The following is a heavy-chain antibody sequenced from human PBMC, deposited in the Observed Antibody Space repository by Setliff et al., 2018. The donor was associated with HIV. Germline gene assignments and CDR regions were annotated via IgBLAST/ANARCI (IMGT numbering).Heavy chain of an antibody. Sequence: PSETLSLTCTVSGGSFSSGIYYWSWIRQPAGKGLEWIGRIYTSGSTNYNPSLKSRVTISIDTSKNQFSLKVTSVTAADTAVYYCARGDGSTSNWYKGAFDFWGQGRMVTVSS. J-gene: IGHJ3*01. CDR1: GGSFSSGIYY. CDR2: IYTSGST. V-gene: IGHV4-61*02. D-gene: IGHD6-13*01. CDR3: ARGDGSTSNWYKGAFDF.